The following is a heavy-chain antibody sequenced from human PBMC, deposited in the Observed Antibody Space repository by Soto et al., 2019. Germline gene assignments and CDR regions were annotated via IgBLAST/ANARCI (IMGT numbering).Heavy chain of an antibody. CDR3: ARVWGGSNGFDP. CDR2: IYHSGST. CDR1: GGSISSGGYS. J-gene: IGHJ5*02. Sequence: QLQLQESGSGLVKPSQTLSLTCAVSGGSISSGGYSWSWIRQPPGKGLEWIGYIYHSGSTYYNPSIKGRVTISVDRSKNQFSLKLSSVTAADTAVYYCARVWGGSNGFDPWGQGTLVTVSS. D-gene: IGHD3-16*01. V-gene: IGHV4-30-2*01.